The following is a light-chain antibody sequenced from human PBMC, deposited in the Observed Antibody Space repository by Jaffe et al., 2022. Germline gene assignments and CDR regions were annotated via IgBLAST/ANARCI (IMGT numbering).Light chain of an antibody. CDR2: YDS. V-gene: IGLV3-21*04. CDR3: QVWDSSSDHRGWV. Sequence: SYVLTQPPSVSVAPGKTARITCGGNNIGSKSVHWYQQKPGQAPVLVIYYDSDRPSGIPERFSGSNSGNTATLTISRVEAGDEADYYCQVWDSSSDHRGWVFGGGTKLTVL. J-gene: IGLJ3*02. CDR1: NIGSKS.